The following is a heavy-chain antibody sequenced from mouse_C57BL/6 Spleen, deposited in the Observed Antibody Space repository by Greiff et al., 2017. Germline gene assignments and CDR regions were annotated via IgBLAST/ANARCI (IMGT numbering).Heavy chain of an antibody. Sequence: QVQLQQPGAELVKPGASVKLSCKASGYTFTSYWMHWVKQRPGQGLEWIGMIHPNSGSTNYNEKFKSKATLTVDKSSSTAYMQLSSLASEDSAIYYCARDSSGYGYWGQGTTRTVSS. CDR2: IHPNSGST. D-gene: IGHD3-2*02. V-gene: IGHV1-64*01. CDR3: ARDSSGYGY. J-gene: IGHJ2*01. CDR1: GYTFTSYW.